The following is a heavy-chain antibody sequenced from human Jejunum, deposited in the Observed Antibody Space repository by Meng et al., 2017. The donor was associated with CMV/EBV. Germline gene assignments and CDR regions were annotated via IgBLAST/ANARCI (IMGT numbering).Heavy chain of an antibody. CDR3: VRNLGYTYGLVS. J-gene: IGHJ5*02. CDR2: IYSGGTT. D-gene: IGHD5-18*01. Sequence: EWQFVESGGVLVQPGDSLRLSCAASGFSVSSNYMSWVRQAPGKGLEWVTLIYSGGTTFYADSVKGRFTISRDNSKNVLYLQMNSVRAEDTALYHCVRNLGYTYGLVSWGQGTLVTVSS. CDR1: GFSVSSNY. V-gene: IGHV3-66*01.